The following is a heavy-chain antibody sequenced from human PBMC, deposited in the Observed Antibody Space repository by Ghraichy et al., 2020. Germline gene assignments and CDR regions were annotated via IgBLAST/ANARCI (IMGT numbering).Heavy chain of an antibody. CDR1: GFTVSTNY. D-gene: IGHD1-7*01. J-gene: IGHJ4*02. Sequence: GESLNISCAASGFTVSTNYMTWLRQAPGKGLEWVSVIYNDGSTYYADSVKGRFTISRDNSKNTLYLQMNSLRAEDTAVYYCARSAGNFRTRFDDWGQGTLVTGSS. V-gene: IGHV3-66*01. CDR3: ARSAGNFRTRFDD. CDR2: IYNDGST.